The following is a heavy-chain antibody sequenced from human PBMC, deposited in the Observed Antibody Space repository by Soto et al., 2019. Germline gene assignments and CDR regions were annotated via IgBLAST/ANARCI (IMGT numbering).Heavy chain of an antibody. D-gene: IGHD4-17*01. CDR3: AKDLLLTTITTVGD. V-gene: IGHV3-30*18. Sequence: VHLVESGGGVVQPGGSLRLSCAASDFSFSTYGMHWVRQAPGKGLEWLSVISYDGNNKYYADSVKGRFTISRDNSKNTLWLQMDSLRTEDTAVYYCAKDLLLTTITTVGDWGQGTLVTVSS. CDR1: DFSFSTYG. J-gene: IGHJ4*02. CDR2: ISYDGNNK.